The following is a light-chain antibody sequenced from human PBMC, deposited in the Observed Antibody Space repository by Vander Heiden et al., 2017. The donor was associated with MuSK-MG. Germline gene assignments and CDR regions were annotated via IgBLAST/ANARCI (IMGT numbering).Light chain of an antibody. CDR1: SSNIGKNA. V-gene: IGLV1-36*01. J-gene: IGLJ3*02. CDR3: ASWDDSLNGVV. Sequence: QSVLTQPPAVPEAPRQGVTISGSVNSSNIGKNAVTWYQQLPGKAPKLLIYYDDWWPAGVSDRFSAAKSGTSASLASSGLQAEDEADYYCASWDDSLNGVVFGGGTKLTVL. CDR2: YDD.